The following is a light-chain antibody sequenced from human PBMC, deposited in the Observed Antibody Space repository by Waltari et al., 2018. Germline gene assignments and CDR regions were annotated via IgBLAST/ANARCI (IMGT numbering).Light chain of an antibody. CDR2: WAS. CDR1: QSVLYSSNNKNY. CDR3: QQYYNTPRT. J-gene: IGKJ4*01. V-gene: IGKV4-1*01. Sequence: DIVMTQSPDSLAVSLGERATINCKSSQSVLYSSNNKNYLAWYQQKPGQHPKLLIYWASTRESGVPDRFSGSGSWTDFTLTISSLQAEDVAVYYCQQYYNTPRTFGGGTKVEIK.